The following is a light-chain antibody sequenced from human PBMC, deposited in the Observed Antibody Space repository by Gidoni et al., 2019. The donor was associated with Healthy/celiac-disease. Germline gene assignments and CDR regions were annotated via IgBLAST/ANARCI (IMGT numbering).Light chain of an antibody. CDR3: QQYGSSRT. CDR1: QSVSSSY. J-gene: IGKJ1*01. CDR2: GAS. Sequence: PGERATLSCRASQSVSSSYLAWYQQKPGQAPRLLIYGASSRATGIPDRFSGSGSGTDFTLTISRLEPEDFAVYYCQQYGSSRTFGQGTKVEIK. V-gene: IGKV3-20*01.